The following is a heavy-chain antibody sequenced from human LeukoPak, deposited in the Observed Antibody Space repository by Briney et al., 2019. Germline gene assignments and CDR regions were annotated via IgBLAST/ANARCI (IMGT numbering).Heavy chain of an antibody. CDR3: ARDRTRVDYGDSGGAFDI. Sequence: PGGSLRLSCAASGFTFDDYGMSWVRQAPGRGLEWVSGINWNGGSTGYADSVKGRFTISRDNAKNSLYLQMNSLRAEDTALYYCARDRTRVDYGDSGGAFDIWGQGTMVTVSS. V-gene: IGHV3-20*04. J-gene: IGHJ3*02. CDR1: GFTFDDYG. CDR2: INWNGGST. D-gene: IGHD4-17*01.